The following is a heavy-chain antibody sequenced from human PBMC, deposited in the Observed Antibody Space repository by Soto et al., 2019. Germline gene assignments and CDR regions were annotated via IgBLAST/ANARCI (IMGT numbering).Heavy chain of an antibody. V-gene: IGHV3-74*01. CDR2: INSDGSST. J-gene: IGHJ6*02. Sequence: AGGSLRHSCAASGFTFSSYWMHWVRQAPGKGLVWVSRINSDGSSTSYADSVKGRFTISRDNAKNTLYLQMNSLRAEDTAVYYCARAFGVLSDNHPRYGMDVWGQGTTVTVSS. CDR3: ARAFGVLSDNHPRYGMDV. CDR1: GFTFSSYW. D-gene: IGHD2-8*01.